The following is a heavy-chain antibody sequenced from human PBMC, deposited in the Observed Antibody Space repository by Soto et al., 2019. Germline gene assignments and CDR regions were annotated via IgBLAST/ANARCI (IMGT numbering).Heavy chain of an antibody. Sequence: EVQLVESGGGLIQPGGSLRLSCLASGFNCRSYSMNWVRQAPGQGLEWISYISSSDINIYYSDSVRGRFTISRDIAKNSLYLEMNTLGAEDKAVYYCARDSGDYVPRNDYWGQGTLVTGSS. CDR3: ARDSGDYVPRNDY. V-gene: IGHV3-48*01. CDR2: ISSSDINI. D-gene: IGHD4-17*01. J-gene: IGHJ4*02. CDR1: GFNCRSYS.